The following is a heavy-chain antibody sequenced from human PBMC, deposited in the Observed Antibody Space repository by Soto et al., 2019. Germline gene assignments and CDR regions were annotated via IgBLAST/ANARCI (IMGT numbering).Heavy chain of an antibody. CDR2: IIPIFGTA. CDR1: GGTFSSYA. Sequence: QVQLVQSGAEVKKPGSSVKVSCKASGGTFSSYAISWVRQAPGQGLEWMGGIIPIFGTANYAQKFQGRVTITADESTSTAYMELSSLRSEDTAVYYCARVPGRIAAADYYYYGMDVWGQGTTVTVSS. J-gene: IGHJ6*02. V-gene: IGHV1-69*01. CDR3: ARVPGRIAAADYYYYGMDV. D-gene: IGHD6-13*01.